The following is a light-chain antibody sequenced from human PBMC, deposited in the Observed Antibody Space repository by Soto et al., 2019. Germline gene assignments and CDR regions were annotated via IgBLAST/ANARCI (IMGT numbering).Light chain of an antibody. CDR3: QQYNSWPRT. CDR2: GAS. J-gene: IGKJ1*01. V-gene: IGKV3-15*01. CDR1: QSVSSN. Sequence: ETVMTQSPATLSVSPGERATLSCRASQSVSSNLAWYQQKPGQAPRLLIYGASTRATGIPARFSGSGSGTEFTLTMSSLQSEDFAVYYCQQYNSWPRTFGQGTKVEIK.